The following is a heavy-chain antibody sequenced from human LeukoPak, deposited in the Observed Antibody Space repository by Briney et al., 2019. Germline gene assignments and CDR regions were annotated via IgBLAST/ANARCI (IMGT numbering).Heavy chain of an antibody. D-gene: IGHD3-10*01. CDR1: GGSFSGYY. CDR2: INHSGST. V-gene: IGHV4-34*01. J-gene: IGHJ5*02. Sequence: SETLSLTCAVYGGSFSGYYWSWIRQPPGKGLEWIGEINHSGSTNYNPSLKSRATISVETSKKQFSLKLSSVTAADTAEYYCARGRRPRGYGSGSYYTNWFDPWGQGTLVTVSS. CDR3: ARGRRPRGYGSGSYYTNWFDP.